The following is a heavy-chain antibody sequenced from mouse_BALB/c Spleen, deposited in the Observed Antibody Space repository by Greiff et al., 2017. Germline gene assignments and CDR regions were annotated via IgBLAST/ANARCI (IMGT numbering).Heavy chain of an antibody. CDR3: ARQGITASWFAY. Sequence: EVKLVESGGGLVQPGGSLKLSCAASGFTFSSYTMSWVRQTPEQRLEWVAYISNGGGSTYYPDTVKGRFTISRDNAKNTLYLQMSSLKSEDTAMYYCARQGITASWFAYWGQGTLVTVSA. D-gene: IGHD2-4*01. V-gene: IGHV5-12-2*01. CDR2: ISNGGGST. CDR1: GFTFSSYT. J-gene: IGHJ3*01.